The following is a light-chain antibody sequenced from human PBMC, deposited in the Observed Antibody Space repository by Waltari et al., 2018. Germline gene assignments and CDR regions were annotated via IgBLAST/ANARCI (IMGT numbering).Light chain of an antibody. Sequence: QSALTQPASVSGSPGQSLTISCTGTTSDVRNYTLSSWHQQHPGKAPKLIIYEVTKRPSGVSNRFSGSKSGNTASLTISGLQADDEADYYCHSHATSITSVIFGGGTKLTVI. CDR3: HSHATSITSVI. V-gene: IGLV2-23*02. CDR2: EVT. CDR1: TSDVRNYTL. J-gene: IGLJ2*01.